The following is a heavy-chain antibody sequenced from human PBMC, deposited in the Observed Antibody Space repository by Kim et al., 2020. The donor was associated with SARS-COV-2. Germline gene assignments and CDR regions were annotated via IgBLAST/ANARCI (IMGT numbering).Heavy chain of an antibody. V-gene: IGHV1-8*01. D-gene: IGHD3-16*01. CDR3: ATKFGHGAYPLHY. J-gene: IGHJ4*02. Sequence: CVPEVQGRVSMTSDTSKSTAYMELTSLRSEDTAIYYCATKFGHGAYPLHYWGQGTLVTVSS.